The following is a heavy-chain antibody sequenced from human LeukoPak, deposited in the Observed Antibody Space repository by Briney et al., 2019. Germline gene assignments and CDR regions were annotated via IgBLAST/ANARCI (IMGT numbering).Heavy chain of an antibody. CDR3: LTAGNLDY. J-gene: IGHJ4*02. CDR1: GFTFSSYA. Sequence: GGSLRLSCAASGFTFSSYAMHWVRQAPGKGLEWVAVISYDGSNKYYADSVKGRFTISRDNSKNTLYLQMNSLRAEDTAVYYCLTAGNLDYWGQGTLVTVSS. V-gene: IGHV3-30*04. D-gene: IGHD1-1*01. CDR2: ISYDGSNK.